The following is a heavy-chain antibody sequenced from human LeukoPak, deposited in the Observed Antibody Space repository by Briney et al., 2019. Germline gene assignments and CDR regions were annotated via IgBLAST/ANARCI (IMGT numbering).Heavy chain of an antibody. CDR2: ITISGQTK. J-gene: IGHJ5*02. CDR3: ARGDPHADL. Sequence: GGSLRLSCAASGFAFSTYEMSWVRQAPGKGLEWIADITISGQTKNYADSVKGRFTISRDNAMSSLYLQMNSLRVEDTGVFYCARGDPHADLGGQGTLVTVSS. V-gene: IGHV3-48*03. CDR1: GFAFSTYE.